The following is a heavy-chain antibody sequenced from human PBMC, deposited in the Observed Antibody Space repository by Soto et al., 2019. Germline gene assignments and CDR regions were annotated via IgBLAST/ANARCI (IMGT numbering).Heavy chain of an antibody. CDR3: ARVERGGDAFDI. J-gene: IGHJ3*02. V-gene: IGHV3-72*01. Sequence: GGSLRLSCAASGFTFSDHYMDWVRQAPGKGLEWVGRTRNKANSYTTEYAASVKGRFTISRDDSKNSLYLQMNSLKTEDTAVYYCARVERGGDAFDIWGQGTMVTVSS. CDR1: GFTFSDHY. CDR2: TRNKANSYTT. D-gene: IGHD1-1*01.